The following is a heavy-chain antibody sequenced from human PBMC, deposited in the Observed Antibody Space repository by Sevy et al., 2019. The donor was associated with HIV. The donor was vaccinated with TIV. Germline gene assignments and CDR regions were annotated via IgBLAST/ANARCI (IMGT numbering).Heavy chain of an antibody. V-gene: IGHV3-7*01. Sequence: GGSLRLSCAASGFTFSNYWMSWVRQAPGKGLEWVANINQDGSQENYAESVKGRFIISRDNAKNSSFLQMNSLRAEDTAVYYCARSIAGGIWGQGTPVTVSS. CDR2: INQDGSQE. D-gene: IGHD6-6*01. CDR3: ARSIAGGI. J-gene: IGHJ4*02. CDR1: GFTFSNYW.